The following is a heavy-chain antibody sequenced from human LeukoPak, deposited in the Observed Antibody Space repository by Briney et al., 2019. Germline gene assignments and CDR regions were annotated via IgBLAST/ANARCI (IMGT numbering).Heavy chain of an antibody. J-gene: IGHJ4*02. CDR2: VSNDGGDK. V-gene: IGHV3-30*18. CDR1: EFTFSSYA. CDR3: AKAHLLDWLLPFDF. Sequence: GRSLRLSCAASEFTFSSYAMHWVRQAPGKGLEWVALVSNDGGDKYYADSVKGRFTISRDNSKNTLYLQMNSLRGEDTGVYYCAKAHLLDWLLPFDFWGQGTLVTVSS. D-gene: IGHD3/OR15-3a*01.